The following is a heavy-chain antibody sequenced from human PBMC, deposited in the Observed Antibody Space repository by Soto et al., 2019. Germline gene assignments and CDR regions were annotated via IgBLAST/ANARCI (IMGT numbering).Heavy chain of an antibody. CDR2: IIPIFGTA. Sequence: SVKVSCKASGGTFSSYAISWVRQAPGQGLEWMGGIIPIFGTANYAQKFQGRVTITADESTSTAYMELSSLRSEDTAVYYCARDSACGGDCYNYYYYGMVVWGQGTTVTGSS. CDR3: ARDSACGGDCYNYYYYGMVV. D-gene: IGHD2-21*02. V-gene: IGHV1-69*13. J-gene: IGHJ6*02. CDR1: GGTFSSYA.